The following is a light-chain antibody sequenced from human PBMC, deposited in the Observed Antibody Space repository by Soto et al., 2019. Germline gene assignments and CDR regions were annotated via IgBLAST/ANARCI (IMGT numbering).Light chain of an antibody. Sequence: NFMLTQPHSVSESLGKTVTISCTGSGGSIAGTYVQWYQQRPGSAPTIVIYEDNERPYGVPDRFSATTDSSSNSASLTISGLKTEDEADYYCQSYDATTVIFGGGTKLTVL. J-gene: IGLJ2*01. V-gene: IGLV6-57*02. CDR1: GGSIAGTY. CDR3: QSYDATTVI. CDR2: EDN.